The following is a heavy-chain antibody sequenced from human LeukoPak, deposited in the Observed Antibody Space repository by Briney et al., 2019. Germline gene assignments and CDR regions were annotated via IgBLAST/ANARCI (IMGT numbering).Heavy chain of an antibody. J-gene: IGHJ4*02. CDR3: AKGLTRAGIFDN. D-gene: IGHD6-13*01. Sequence: GGSLRLSCTVSGFTFSSYAMSWVRQAPGKGLEWVSSISGGGGSAYYADSVKGRFTISRDNSKNTLYLQMNSLSAEDTAVYYCAKGLTRAGIFDNWGQGALVTVSS. CDR2: ISGGGGSA. V-gene: IGHV3-23*01. CDR1: GFTFSSYA.